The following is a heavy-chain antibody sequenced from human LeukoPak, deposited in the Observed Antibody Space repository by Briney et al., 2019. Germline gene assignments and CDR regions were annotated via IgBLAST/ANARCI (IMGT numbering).Heavy chain of an antibody. V-gene: IGHV3-30*18. CDR2: ISYDGSDK. Sequence: GRSLRLSCAASGFTFSSYGMHWVRQAPGKGLEWVAVISYDGSDKYSADSVKGRFTISRDNSKNTLYLQMNSLRAEDTAVYYCAKNAHYQGYSYGGIDYWGQGTLVTVSS. CDR1: GFTFSSYG. D-gene: IGHD5-18*01. J-gene: IGHJ4*02. CDR3: AKNAHYQGYSYGGIDY.